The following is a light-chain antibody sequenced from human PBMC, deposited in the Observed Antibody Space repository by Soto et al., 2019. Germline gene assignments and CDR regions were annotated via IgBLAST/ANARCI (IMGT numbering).Light chain of an antibody. V-gene: IGLV1-44*01. J-gene: IGLJ1*01. CDR1: SSTIGRYT. CDR3: AAWDDSLNTPV. Sequence: SVLTQPPSASGTPGQRVTISCSGSSSTIGRYTVDWYQQLPGAAPKLLIYTNNQRPSGVPDRFSGSKSGTSASLAISGLQSEDEADYFCAAWDDSLNTPVFGTGTKLTVL. CDR2: TNN.